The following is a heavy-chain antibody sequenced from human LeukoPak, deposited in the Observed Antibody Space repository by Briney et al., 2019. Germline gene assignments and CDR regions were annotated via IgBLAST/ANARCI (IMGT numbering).Heavy chain of an antibody. J-gene: IGHJ3*02. CDR1: GFTFTNYW. D-gene: IGHD2-2*01. Sequence: GGSLRLSCAASGFTFTNYWMHWVRQAPGKGLVWVSRIDIDGTGTSYADSVKGRFTISRDNSKNTLYLQMNSLRAEDTAVYYCARSRDAFDIWGQGTMVTVSS. CDR3: ARSRDAFDI. CDR2: IDIDGTGT. V-gene: IGHV3-74*01.